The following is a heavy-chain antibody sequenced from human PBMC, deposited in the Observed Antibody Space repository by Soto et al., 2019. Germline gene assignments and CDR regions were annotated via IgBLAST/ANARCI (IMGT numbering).Heavy chain of an antibody. CDR3: ATGGLFSS. J-gene: IGHJ4*02. D-gene: IGHD3-16*01. V-gene: IGHV4-39*01. CDR2: INHSGHT. Sequence: SETLSLTCTVSGGSISSGDYSWSWIRQAPGKGLEWLGEINHSGHTEYNPSLKSRVSISADTSKNQFSLSLTSVTADDTAIYYWATGGLFSSWGQGTQVTVSS. CDR1: GGSISSGDYS.